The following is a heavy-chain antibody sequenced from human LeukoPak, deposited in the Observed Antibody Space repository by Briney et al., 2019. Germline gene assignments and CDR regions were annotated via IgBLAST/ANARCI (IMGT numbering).Heavy chain of an antibody. Sequence: GGSLKLSCAASGFTFSSYWMSWVRQAPGKGLEWVANIKQDGSEKYYVDSVKGRFTISRDNAKNSLYLQMNSLRVEDTAVYYCARDNADGYNFRWYFDFWGRGTPVTVAS. CDR2: IKQDGSEK. CDR3: ARDNADGYNFRWYFDF. V-gene: IGHV3-7*01. J-gene: IGHJ2*01. CDR1: GFTFSSYW. D-gene: IGHD5-24*01.